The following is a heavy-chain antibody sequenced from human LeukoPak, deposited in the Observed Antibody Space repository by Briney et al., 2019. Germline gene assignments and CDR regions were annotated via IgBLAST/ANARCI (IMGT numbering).Heavy chain of an antibody. Sequence: SETLSLTCTVSGGSISSYYWSWIRQPPGKGLEWIGYIYYSGSTNYNPSLKSRVTISVDTSKNQFSLKLSSVTAADTAVYYCARGISGGDAWFDPWGQGTLVTVSS. D-gene: IGHD2-21*02. V-gene: IGHV4-59*12. CDR1: GGSISSYY. CDR2: IYYSGST. CDR3: ARGISGGDAWFDP. J-gene: IGHJ5*02.